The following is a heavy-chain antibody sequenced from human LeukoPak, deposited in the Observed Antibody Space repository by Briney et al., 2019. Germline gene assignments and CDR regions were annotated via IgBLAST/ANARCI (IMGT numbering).Heavy chain of an antibody. J-gene: IGHJ3*02. Sequence: SETLSLTCTVSGGSISGYYWSWLRQPPGKGLEWIGYIYYSGSTNYNPSLKSRLTISIDTSENQFSPKLSSVTAADTAVYYCAREYSSSSGRRAFDIWGQGTMVTVSS. D-gene: IGHD6-6*01. V-gene: IGHV4-59*08. CDR3: AREYSSSSGRRAFDI. CDR2: IYYSGST. CDR1: GGSISGYY.